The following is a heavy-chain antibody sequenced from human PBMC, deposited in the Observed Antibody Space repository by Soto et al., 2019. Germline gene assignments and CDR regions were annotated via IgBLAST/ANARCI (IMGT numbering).Heavy chain of an antibody. V-gene: IGHV4-39*07. Sequence: SETLSLTCTVSGGSISSSSYYWGWIRQPPGKGLEWIGSIYYSGSTYYNPSLKSRVTISVDTSKNQFSLKLSSVTAADTAVYYCARGRRWSSSYFDYWGQGTLVTVSS. J-gene: IGHJ4*02. CDR3: ARGRRWSSSYFDY. CDR1: GGSISSSSYY. D-gene: IGHD6-6*01. CDR2: IYYSGST.